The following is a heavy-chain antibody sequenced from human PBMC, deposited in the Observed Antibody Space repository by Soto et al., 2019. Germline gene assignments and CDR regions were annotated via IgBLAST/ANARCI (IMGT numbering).Heavy chain of an antibody. V-gene: IGHV4-31*03. CDR2: IYYSGST. D-gene: IGHD4-17*01. Sequence: QVQLQESGPGLVKPSQTLSLTCTVSGGSISSGGYYWSWIRQHPGKGLEWIGYIYYSGSTYYNPSLKSRVTISVDTSKNQFSLKLSSVTAADTAVYYCARVRGEDVYGDLFGSALLDYFDYWGQGTLVTVSS. CDR3: ARVRGEDVYGDLFGSALLDYFDY. J-gene: IGHJ4*02. CDR1: GGSISSGGYY.